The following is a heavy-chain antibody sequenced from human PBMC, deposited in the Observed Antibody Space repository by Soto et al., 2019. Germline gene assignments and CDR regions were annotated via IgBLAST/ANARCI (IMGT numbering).Heavy chain of an antibody. J-gene: IGHJ3*02. CDR3: ARGLATLPVFAFDI. CDR2: IYWSGDE. Sequence: QGTLKESGPTLVKPTQTLTLTCSFSGFSLSTSGVGVGWIRQSPGKALEWLALIYWSGDEHYRPSLKSRLSIIKAPSKNHVVLIMTDMDPVDTATYYCARGLATLPVFAFDIWGQGTMVTVSS. V-gene: IGHV2-5*01. D-gene: IGHD6-6*01. CDR1: GFSLSTSGVG.